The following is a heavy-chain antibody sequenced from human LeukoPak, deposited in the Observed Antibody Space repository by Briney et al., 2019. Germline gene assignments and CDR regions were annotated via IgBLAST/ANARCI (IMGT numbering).Heavy chain of an antibody. Sequence: GGSLRLSCAASGFTVSNNYMSWVRQAPGKGLEWVSIIYSGGNTYYADSVKGRFTISRDNSKNTLYLQMHSLRAEDTAVYYCARVVADGRGYYFDYWGQGTLVTVSS. CDR3: ARVVADGRGYYFDY. V-gene: IGHV3-53*01. CDR2: IYSGGNT. D-gene: IGHD6-25*01. J-gene: IGHJ4*02. CDR1: GFTVSNNY.